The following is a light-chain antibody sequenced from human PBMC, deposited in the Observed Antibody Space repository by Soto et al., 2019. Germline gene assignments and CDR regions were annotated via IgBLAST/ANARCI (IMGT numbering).Light chain of an antibody. V-gene: IGLV1-47*01. J-gene: IGLJ7*01. CDR3: AAWDDSLDSHAV. CDR1: SSNIGINY. Sequence: QSVLTQPPSASGNPGQTVTISCSGSSSNIGINYVYWYQQLPGTAPKLLIYRNSQRPSGIPDRFSGSKSGTSASLAISGLRSEDEADYYCAAWDDSLDSHAVFGGGTQLTVL. CDR2: RNS.